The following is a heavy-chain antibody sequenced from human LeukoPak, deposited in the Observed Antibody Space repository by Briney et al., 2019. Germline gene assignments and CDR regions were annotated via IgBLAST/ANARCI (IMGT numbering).Heavy chain of an antibody. CDR1: GYTFTSYD. J-gene: IGHJ4*02. Sequence: ASVRVSCKASGYTFTSYDINWVRQAAGQGLEWMGWMNPNSGNTGYAQRFQGRITMARNTSISTAYMELSSLTSEDTAVYFCARRYDSGSYHLPHWGQGTLVTVSS. V-gene: IGHV1-8*01. CDR3: ARRYDSGSYHLPH. D-gene: IGHD3-10*01. CDR2: MNPNSGNT.